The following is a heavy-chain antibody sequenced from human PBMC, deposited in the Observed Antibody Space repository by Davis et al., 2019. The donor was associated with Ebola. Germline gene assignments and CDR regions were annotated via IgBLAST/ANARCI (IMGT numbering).Heavy chain of an antibody. D-gene: IGHD2-2*01. V-gene: IGHV3-30-3*01. CDR2: ISYDGSNK. J-gene: IGHJ6*02. CDR3: ARPPEYQLLYYYGMDV. Sequence: SLKISCAASCFTLSSYAMHLGRPAPGKGLGWVAVISYDGSNKYYPDSVKSRFTLSRDTSKNTLYLQMNSLSAEDTAVYYCARPPEYQLLYYYGMDVWGQGTTVTVSS. CDR1: CFTLSSYA.